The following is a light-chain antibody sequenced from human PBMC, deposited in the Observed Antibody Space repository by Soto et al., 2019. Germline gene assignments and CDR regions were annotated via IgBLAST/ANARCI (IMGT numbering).Light chain of an antibody. V-gene: IGKV3D-20*02. CDR3: QQRSNWPPIT. CDR1: QSISSSD. Sequence: EIVLTQSPGTLSLSPGERATLSCRASQSISSSDLAWYQHRPGQAPRLLIYAASSRATGIPVRFSGSGSGTDFTLTISSLEPEDFAVYYCQQRSNWPPITFGQGTRLEIK. J-gene: IGKJ5*01. CDR2: AAS.